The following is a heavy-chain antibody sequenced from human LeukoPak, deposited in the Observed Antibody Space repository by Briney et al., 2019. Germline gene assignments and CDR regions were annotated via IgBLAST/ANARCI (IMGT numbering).Heavy chain of an antibody. CDR1: GFTVSNNY. CDR2: IYSGGNT. J-gene: IGHJ4*02. CDR3: ARDRDYGGKLGY. Sequence: GGSLRLSCAASGFTVSNNYMNWVRQAPGKGLKWVSVIYSGGNTYYADSVKGRFTISRDNSKNTLHLQMNSLRVEDTAVYYCARDRDYGGKLGYWGQGTLVTVSS. D-gene: IGHD4-23*01. V-gene: IGHV3-66*02.